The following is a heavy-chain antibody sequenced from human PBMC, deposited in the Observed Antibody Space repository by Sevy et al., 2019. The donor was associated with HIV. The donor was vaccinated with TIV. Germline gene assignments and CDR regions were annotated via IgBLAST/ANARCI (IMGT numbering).Heavy chain of an antibody. D-gene: IGHD6-19*01. CDR1: GFSYSGYG. Sequence: GGSLRLSCAASGFSYSGYGMHWVRQAPGKGLEWVAVIWYYGSNKEYAHSVKGRFTIASDNSKNTLYLQMNSLRAEDTAAYYRARESIAVAGIGYYFDYWGQGTLVTVSS. J-gene: IGHJ4*02. CDR3: ARESIAVAGIGYYFDY. CDR2: IWYYGSNK. V-gene: IGHV3-33*01.